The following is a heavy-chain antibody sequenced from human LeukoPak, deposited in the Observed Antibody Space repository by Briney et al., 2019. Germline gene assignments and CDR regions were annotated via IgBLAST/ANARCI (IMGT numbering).Heavy chain of an antibody. CDR3: ARDASSSAFDH. D-gene: IGHD6-6*01. CDR2: ISSSSSYI. V-gene: IGHV3-21*01. CDR1: GLTFTRYT. Sequence: GGSLRLSCAASGLTFTRYTMTWVRQAPGKGLEWVSTISSSSSYIYYAHSVKGRFTISRDNTKNSLFLEMNSLRAEDTAMYYCARDASSSAFDHWGQGNLVTVSS. J-gene: IGHJ4*02.